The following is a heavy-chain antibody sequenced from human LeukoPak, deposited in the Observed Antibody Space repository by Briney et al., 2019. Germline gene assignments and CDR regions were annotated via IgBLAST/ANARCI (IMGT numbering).Heavy chain of an antibody. CDR3: ARGSRGYSYG. CDR2: IYYSAST. CDR1: GGSVSSGSYY. D-gene: IGHD5-18*01. V-gene: IGHV4-61*01. Sequence: SQTLSLTCTVSGGSVSSGSYYWSWIRQPPGKGLEWIGYIYYSASTNYNPSLKSRVTISVDASNNQFSLKLSSVTAADTAVYYCARGSRGYSYGWGQGTLVTVSS. J-gene: IGHJ4*02.